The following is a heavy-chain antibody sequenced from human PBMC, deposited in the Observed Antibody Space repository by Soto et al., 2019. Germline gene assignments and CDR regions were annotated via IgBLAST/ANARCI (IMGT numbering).Heavy chain of an antibody. Sequence: ASVVSCKASAYTFTDYYIHWVRQAPGQGLEWMGLINPSGGTTTYLQKFQGRVTMTRGTSTSTVYMDLSTLRSEDTAVYYCARGSSLGLEYWGQGTLVTVSS. V-gene: IGHV1-46*01. CDR1: AYTFTDYY. CDR3: ARGSSLGLEY. J-gene: IGHJ4*02. D-gene: IGHD7-27*01. CDR2: INPSGGTT.